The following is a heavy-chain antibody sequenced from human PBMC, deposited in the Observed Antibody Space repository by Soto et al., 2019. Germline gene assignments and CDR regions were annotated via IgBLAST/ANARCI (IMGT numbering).Heavy chain of an antibody. CDR2: IVVGSGNT. CDR3: AADRGYCTNGVCYGYYYGMDV. D-gene: IGHD2-8*01. J-gene: IGHJ6*02. CDR1: GFTFTSSA. V-gene: IGHV1-58*01. Sequence: SVKVSCKASGFTFTSSAVQWVRQARGQRLEWIGWIVVGSGNTNYAQKFQERVTITRDMSTSTAYMELSSLRSEDTAVYYCAADRGYCTNGVCYGYYYGMDVWGQGTTVTVSS.